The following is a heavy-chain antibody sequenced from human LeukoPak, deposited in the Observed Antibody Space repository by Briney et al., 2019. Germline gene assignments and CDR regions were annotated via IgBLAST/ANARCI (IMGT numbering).Heavy chain of an antibody. J-gene: IGHJ4*02. Sequence: SGGSLRLSCAASGFTFSSYSMNWVRQAPGKGLEWVSSISSSSSYVYYADSVKGRFTISRDNAKNSLYLQMNSLRAEDTAVYYCATGTSMVRGVRRETPVGVDYWGQGTLVTVSS. CDR3: ATGTSMVRGVRRETPVGVDY. CDR1: GFTFSSYS. V-gene: IGHV3-21*01. CDR2: ISSSSSYV. D-gene: IGHD3-10*01.